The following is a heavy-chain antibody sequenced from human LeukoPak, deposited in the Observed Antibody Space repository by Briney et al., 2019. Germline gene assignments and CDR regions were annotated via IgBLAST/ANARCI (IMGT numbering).Heavy chain of an antibody. CDR1: GFTFSSYG. Sequence: GRSLRLSCAASGFTFSSYGMHWVRQAPGKGLGWVAVIWYDGSNKYYADSVKGRFTIFRDNSKNTLYLQMNRLRAEDTAVYYCARDRWELLGPFDYWGQGTLVTVSS. CDR3: ARDRWELLGPFDY. CDR2: IWYDGSNK. J-gene: IGHJ4*02. V-gene: IGHV3-33*01. D-gene: IGHD1-26*01.